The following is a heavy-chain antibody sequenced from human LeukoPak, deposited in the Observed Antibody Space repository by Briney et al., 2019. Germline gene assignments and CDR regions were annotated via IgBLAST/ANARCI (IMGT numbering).Heavy chain of an antibody. D-gene: IGHD3-10*01. CDR1: GFTFNTYA. J-gene: IGHJ4*02. CDR2: ISFDGNTK. CDR3: ARAMVRGVPFDY. Sequence: GGSLRLSCAASGFTFNTYAMHWVRQAPGKGLEWLAVISFDGNTKYYADSVRGRFTISRDNSKNTLYVQISSLRLEDTAVYYCARAMVRGVPFDYWGQGTLVIVSS. V-gene: IGHV3-30-3*01.